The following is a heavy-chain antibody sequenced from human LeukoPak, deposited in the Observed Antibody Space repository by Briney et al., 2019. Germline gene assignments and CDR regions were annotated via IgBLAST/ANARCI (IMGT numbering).Heavy chain of an antibody. Sequence: NPSETLSLTCTVSGVSISSSSYYWGWIRQPPGRGLEWIGSIYYSGSTYYNPSLKSRVTISVDTSKNQFSLKLSSVTAADTTVYYCARRASGAGGTKAIDYWGQGTLVTVSS. J-gene: IGHJ4*02. CDR2: IYYSGST. V-gene: IGHV4-39*01. CDR3: ARRASGAGGTKAIDY. D-gene: IGHD6-13*01. CDR1: GVSISSSSYY.